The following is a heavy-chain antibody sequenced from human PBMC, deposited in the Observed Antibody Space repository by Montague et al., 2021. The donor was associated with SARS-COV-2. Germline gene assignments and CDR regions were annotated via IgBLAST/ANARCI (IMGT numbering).Heavy chain of an antibody. CDR2: IYDSGST. D-gene: IGHD3-22*01. CDR3: VKGSGYP. V-gene: IGHV4-61*01. J-gene: IGHJ5*02. CDR1: GDSVISDKYY. Sequence: SETLSLTCTVTGDSVISDKYYWSWIRQPPGKGLEWNGFIYDSGSTSYTPSLHSRVTITIATSKNQFSLNLMSVTPADTAVYYCVKGSGYPWGQGTLVTVSS.